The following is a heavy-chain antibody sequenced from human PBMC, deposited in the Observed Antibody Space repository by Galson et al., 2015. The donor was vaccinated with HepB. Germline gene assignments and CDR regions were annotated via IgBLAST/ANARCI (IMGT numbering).Heavy chain of an antibody. V-gene: IGHV3-23*01. CDR3: AKDVSGYDFWSGYSPYYYYYYMDV. J-gene: IGHJ6*03. D-gene: IGHD3-3*01. CDR1: GFTFSSYA. CDR2: ISGSGGST. Sequence: SLRLSCAASGFTFSSYAMSWVRQAPGKGLEWVSAISGSGGSTYYADSVKGRFTISRDNSKNTLYLQMNSLRAEDTAVYYCAKDVSGYDFWSGYSPYYYYYYMDVWGKGTTVTVSS.